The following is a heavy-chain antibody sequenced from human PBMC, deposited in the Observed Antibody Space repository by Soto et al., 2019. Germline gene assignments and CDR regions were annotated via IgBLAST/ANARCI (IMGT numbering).Heavy chain of an antibody. V-gene: IGHV2-5*02. Sequence: QITLKESGPTLVKPTQTLTLTCTFSGFSLSTSGVGVGWIRQPPGKALEWLALIYWDDDKRYSPSLKSRLTNPKDTPKNQVVPKKTNMDPVEKATYYCGTRWDFKGRLNRFDPWGQGTLVTVSS. CDR3: GTRWDFKGRLNRFDP. CDR2: IYWDDDK. CDR1: GFSLSTSGVG. J-gene: IGHJ5*02. D-gene: IGHD1-26*01.